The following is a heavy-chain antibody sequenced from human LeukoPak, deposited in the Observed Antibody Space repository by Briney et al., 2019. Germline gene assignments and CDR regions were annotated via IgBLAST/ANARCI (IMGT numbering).Heavy chain of an antibody. D-gene: IGHD2-2*01. CDR2: IIPIFGTA. CDR1: GGTFSSYA. V-gene: IGHV1-69*01. Sequence: ASVKVSCKASGGTFSSYAISWVRQAPGQGLEWMGGIIPIFGTANYAQKFQGRVTITADESTSTAYMELSSLRSEDTAVYYCARGTRGYCSSTSCYRNWFEFDPWGQGTLVTVSS. J-gene: IGHJ5*02. CDR3: ARGTRGYCSSTSCYRNWFEFDP.